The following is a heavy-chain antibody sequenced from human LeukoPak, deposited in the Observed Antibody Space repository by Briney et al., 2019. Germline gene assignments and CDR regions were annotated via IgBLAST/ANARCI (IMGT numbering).Heavy chain of an antibody. CDR3: AREGRFLEWLFPYYYYMDV. D-gene: IGHD3-3*01. Sequence: SETLSLTCTVSGGSISSGGYYWSWIRQPAGKGLEWIGRIYTSGSTNYNPSLKSRATISVDTSKNQFSLKLSSVTAADTAVYYCAREGRFLEWLFPYYYYMDVWGKGTTVTVSS. CDR2: IYTSGST. V-gene: IGHV4-61*02. CDR1: GGSISSGGYY. J-gene: IGHJ6*03.